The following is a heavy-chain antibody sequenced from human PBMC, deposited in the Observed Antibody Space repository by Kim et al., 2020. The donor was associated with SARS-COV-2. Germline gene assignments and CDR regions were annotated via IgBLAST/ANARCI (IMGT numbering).Heavy chain of an antibody. V-gene: IGHV7-4-1*02. CDR3: ARTSAIFGVLTLDY. J-gene: IGHJ4*02. D-gene: IGHD3-3*01. Sequence: YAQGFTGRFVFSLDTSVSTAYLQISSLKAEDTAVYYCARTSAIFGVLTLDYWGQGTLVTVSS.